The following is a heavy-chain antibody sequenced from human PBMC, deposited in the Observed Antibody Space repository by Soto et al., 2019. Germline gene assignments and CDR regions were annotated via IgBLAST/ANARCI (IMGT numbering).Heavy chain of an antibody. V-gene: IGHV2-5*02. CDR3: AHRVLRTVFGLITTTAISFDF. Sequence: QITLNESGPTQVKPRQTLTLTCTFSGFSLTTSGVGVGWIRQSPGKAPEWLALIYWDGDKRYSPSLKSRLTIPKDTSKNQVVLTLADLDPADTATYSCAHRVLRTVFGLITTTAISFDFWGQGTPVAVAS. CDR1: GFSLTTSGVG. CDR2: IYWDGDK. J-gene: IGHJ4*02. D-gene: IGHD3-3*01.